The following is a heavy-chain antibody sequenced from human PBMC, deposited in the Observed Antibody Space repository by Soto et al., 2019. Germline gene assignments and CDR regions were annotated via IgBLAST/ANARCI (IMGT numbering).Heavy chain of an antibody. V-gene: IGHV3-11*01. CDR3: AGEYFDWLPKADYYYGMDV. Sequence: QVQLVESGGGLVKPGGSLRLSCAASGFTFSDYYMSWIRQAPGKGLEWVSYISSSGSTIYYADSVKGRFTISRDNAKNSLYLQMNSLRAVDTAVYYCAGEYFDWLPKADYYYGMDVWGQGTTVTVSS. D-gene: IGHD3-9*01. CDR1: GFTFSDYY. J-gene: IGHJ6*02. CDR2: ISSSGSTI.